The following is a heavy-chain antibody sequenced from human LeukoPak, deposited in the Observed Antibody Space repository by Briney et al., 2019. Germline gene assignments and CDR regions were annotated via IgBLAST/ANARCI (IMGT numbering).Heavy chain of an antibody. CDR1: GFTFSSYG. V-gene: IGHV3-33*06. J-gene: IGHJ3*02. CDR3: AKDPNGDYIGAFDI. D-gene: IGHD4-17*01. CDR2: IWYDGSNK. Sequence: GGSLRLSCAASGFTFSSYGMHWVRQAPGKGLEWVAVIWYDGSNKYYADSVKGRFTISRDNSKNTLYLQMNSLRAEDTALYYCAKDPNGDYIGAFDIWGQGTMVTVSS.